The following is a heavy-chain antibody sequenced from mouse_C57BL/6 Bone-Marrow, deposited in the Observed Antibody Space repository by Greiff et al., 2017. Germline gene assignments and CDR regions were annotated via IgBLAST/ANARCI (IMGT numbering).Heavy chain of an antibody. J-gene: IGHJ3*01. V-gene: IGHV1-9*01. CDR1: GYTFTSYW. CDR3: ARGSSGYVGGWFAY. D-gene: IGHD3-2*02. Sequence: QVHVKQPGAELVKPGASVKLSCKASGYTFTSYWMHWVKQRPGRGLEWIGEILPGSGSTNYNEKFKGKATFTADTSSNTAYMQLSSLTTEDSAIYYCARGSSGYVGGWFAYWGQGTLVTVSA. CDR2: ILPGSGST.